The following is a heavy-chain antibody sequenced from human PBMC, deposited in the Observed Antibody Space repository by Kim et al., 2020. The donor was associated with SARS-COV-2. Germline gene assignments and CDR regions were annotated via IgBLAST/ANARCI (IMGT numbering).Heavy chain of an antibody. CDR1: GGSISSYY. V-gene: IGHV4-59*01. CDR3: ARAKDTIFGVVGWFDP. CDR2: IYYSGST. D-gene: IGHD3-3*01. Sequence: SETLSLTCTVSGGSISSYYWSWIRQPPGKGLEWIGYIYYSGSTNYNPSLKSRVTISVDTSKNQFSLKLSSVTAADTAVYYCARAKDTIFGVVGWFDPWGQGTLVTVSS. J-gene: IGHJ5*02.